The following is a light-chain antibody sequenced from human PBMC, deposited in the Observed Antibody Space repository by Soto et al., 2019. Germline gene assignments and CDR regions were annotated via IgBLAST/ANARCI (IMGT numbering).Light chain of an antibody. V-gene: IGKV1-27*01. CDR2: DAS. Sequence: DIQMTQSPSSLSASGGDRVTSTCRASQGISNFLAWYHQKPGKVPKLLIYDASTLQSGVPSRFRGSGAGTDCTLTISSLQTEDVATYYCQKDNSAPRAFGQGTKVDIK. CDR3: QKDNSAPRA. J-gene: IGKJ1*01. CDR1: QGISNF.